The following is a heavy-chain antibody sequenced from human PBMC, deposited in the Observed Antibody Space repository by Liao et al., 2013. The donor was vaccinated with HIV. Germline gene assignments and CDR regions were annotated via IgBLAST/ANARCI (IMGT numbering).Heavy chain of an antibody. CDR2: IYYSGST. Sequence: QVQLQESGPGLVKPSETLSLTCTVSGGSISSSSYYWGWIRQPPGKGLEWIGSIYYSGSTYYNPSLKSRVTISVDTSKNQFSLKLSSVTAADTAVYYCARPTEHNTRAFDIWGQGTMVTVSS. V-gene: IGHV4-39*07. J-gene: IGHJ3*02. CDR1: GGSISSSSYY. D-gene: IGHD1-14*01. CDR3: ARPTEHNTRAFDI.